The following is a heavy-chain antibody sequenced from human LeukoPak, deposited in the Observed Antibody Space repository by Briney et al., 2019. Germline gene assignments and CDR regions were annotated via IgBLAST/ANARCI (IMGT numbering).Heavy chain of an antibody. J-gene: IGHJ2*01. CDR2: IYPGDSDT. CDR3: ARRTISDDWYFDL. V-gene: IGHV5-51*01. D-gene: IGHD3-9*01. CDR1: GYSFTSYW. Sequence: GESLKISCKGSGYSFTSYWIGWVRQMPGKGLEWMGIIYPGDSDTRYSPSFQGQVTISVDKSISTAYLQRSSLKASDTAMFYCARRTISDDWYFDLWGRGTLVTVSS.